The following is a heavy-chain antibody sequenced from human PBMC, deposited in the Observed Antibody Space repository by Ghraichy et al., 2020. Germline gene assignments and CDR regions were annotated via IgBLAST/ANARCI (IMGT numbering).Heavy chain of an antibody. V-gene: IGHV3-7*03. Sequence: GGSLRLSCAASGFTFSSYWMSWVRQAPGKGLEWVANIKQDGSEKYYVDSVKGRFTISRDNAKNSLYLQMNSLRAEDTAVYYCARLYSSHYYYYYMDVWGKGTTVTVSS. CDR3: ARLYSSHYYYYYMDV. D-gene: IGHD5-18*01. CDR2: IKQDGSEK. J-gene: IGHJ6*03. CDR1: GFTFSSYW.